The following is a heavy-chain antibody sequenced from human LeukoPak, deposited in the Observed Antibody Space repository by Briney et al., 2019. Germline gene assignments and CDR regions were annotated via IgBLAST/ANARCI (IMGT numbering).Heavy chain of an antibody. Sequence: SETLSLTCGVYGGSFSGYYWSWIRQPPGKGLEWLGEINHSGSTNYNPSLKSRVTISVDTSKNQFSLKLNSVTAADTAVYYCARKPYGSGTLSGAWFDPWGQGTLVTVSS. CDR3: ARKPYGSGTLSGAWFDP. CDR1: GGSFSGYY. V-gene: IGHV4-34*01. J-gene: IGHJ5*02. D-gene: IGHD3-10*01. CDR2: INHSGST.